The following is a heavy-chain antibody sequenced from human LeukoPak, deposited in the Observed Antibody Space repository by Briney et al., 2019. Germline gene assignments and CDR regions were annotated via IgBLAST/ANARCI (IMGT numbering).Heavy chain of an antibody. CDR3: ARLGYSSTWPHDAFDF. CDR1: GGSISSYY. J-gene: IGHJ3*01. D-gene: IGHD6-13*01. CDR2: IYYSGTT. V-gene: IGHV4-59*01. Sequence: PSETLSLTCTVSGGSISSYYWSWIRQPPGKRLEWIGYIYYSGTTNYNPSLKSRVTISVDSSKNQFSLKLSSVTAADTAVYYCARLGYSSTWPHDAFDFWGQGTMVTVSS.